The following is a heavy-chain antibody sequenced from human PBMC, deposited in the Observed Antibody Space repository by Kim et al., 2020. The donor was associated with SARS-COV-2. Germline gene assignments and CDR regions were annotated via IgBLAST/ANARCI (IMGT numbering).Heavy chain of an antibody. J-gene: IGHJ6*02. V-gene: IGHV3-30*18. CDR3: AKAVLRGVNYYYYGMDV. D-gene: IGHD3-10*01. CDR1: GFTFNTYG. CDR2: ISYDGSNK. Sequence: GGSLRLSCAASGFTFNTYGMYWVRQAPCKGLEWVAVISYDGSNKYYADSVKGRFTISRDNSKNTRYLQMNSLRAEDTAVYYCAKAVLRGVNYYYYGMDVWGQGTTVTVSS.